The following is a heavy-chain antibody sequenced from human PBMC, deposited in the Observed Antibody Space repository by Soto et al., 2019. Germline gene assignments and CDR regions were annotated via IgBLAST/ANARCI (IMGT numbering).Heavy chain of an antibody. CDR2: IYYSGST. J-gene: IGHJ4*02. CDR3: ARENPAARNFDY. Sequence: SETLSLTCTVSGGSISSYYWSWIRQPPGKGLEWIGYIYYSGSTNYNPSLKSRVTISVDTSKNQFSLKLSSVTAADTAVYYCARENPAARNFDYWGQGTLVTVSS. V-gene: IGHV4-59*01. D-gene: IGHD6-6*01. CDR1: GGSISSYY.